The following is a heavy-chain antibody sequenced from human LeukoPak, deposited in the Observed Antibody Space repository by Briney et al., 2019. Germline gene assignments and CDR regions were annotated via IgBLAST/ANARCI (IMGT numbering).Heavy chain of an antibody. CDR1: GFTVSSNY. CDR2: IYSGGST. Sequence: GGSLRLSCAASGFTVSSNYMSWVRQAPGKGLEWVLVIYSGGSTYYADSVKGRFTISRDNSKNTLYLQMNSLRAEDTAVYYCARQPAPTYCGGDCYSEEYYFDYWGQGTLVTVSS. D-gene: IGHD2-21*02. V-gene: IGHV3-53*01. J-gene: IGHJ4*02. CDR3: ARQPAPTYCGGDCYSEEYYFDY.